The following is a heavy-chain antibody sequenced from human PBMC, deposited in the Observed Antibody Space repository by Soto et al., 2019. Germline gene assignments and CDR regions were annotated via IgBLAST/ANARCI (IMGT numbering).Heavy chain of an antibody. D-gene: IGHD6-19*01. CDR2: INHSGST. J-gene: IGHJ3*01. CDR3: ARGHYSSGWYAAFDL. V-gene: IGHV4-34*01. Sequence: QVQLQQWGAGLLKPWETLSLTCAVYGGSFSGYYWSWMRQPPGKGLEWIGEINHSGSTNYNPSLKSRVTISVDTSKNQFSLKLSSVTAADTAVYYCARGHYSSGWYAAFDLWGQGTMVTVSS. CDR1: GGSFSGYY.